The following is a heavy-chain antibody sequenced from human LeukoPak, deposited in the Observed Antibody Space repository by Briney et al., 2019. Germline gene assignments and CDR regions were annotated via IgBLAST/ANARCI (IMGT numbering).Heavy chain of an antibody. CDR3: ARGVYIAAAQYGY. V-gene: IGHV4-59*01. CDR2: IYYSGTT. D-gene: IGHD6-13*01. CDR1: GGSISSYY. J-gene: IGHJ4*02. Sequence: SETLPLTCTVSGGSISSYYWSWIRQPPGKGLEWIGYIYYSGTTNYNPSLKSRATISVDTSKNQFSLKLSSVTAADTAVYYCARGVYIAAAQYGYWGQGTLVTVSS.